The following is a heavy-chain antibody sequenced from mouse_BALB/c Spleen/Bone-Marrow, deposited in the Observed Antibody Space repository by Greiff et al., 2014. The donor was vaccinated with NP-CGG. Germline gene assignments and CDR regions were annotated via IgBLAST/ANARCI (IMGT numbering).Heavy chain of an antibody. CDR2: IYPGDGDT. Sequence: LVESGAELARPGASVKLSCKASGYTFTSYWMQWVKQRPGQGLEWIGAIYPGDGDTRYTQKFKGKATLTADKSSSTAYMQLSSLASEDSAVYYYARSSGWNDMDDWGQGTSVTVSS. CDR1: GYTFTSYW. D-gene: IGHD3-1*01. CDR3: ARSSGWNDMDD. V-gene: IGHV1-87*01. J-gene: IGHJ4*01.